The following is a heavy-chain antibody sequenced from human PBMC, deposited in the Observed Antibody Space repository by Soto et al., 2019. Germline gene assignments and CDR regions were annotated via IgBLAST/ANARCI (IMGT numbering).Heavy chain of an antibody. CDR1: GFSFTTYA. V-gene: IGHV3-30-3*01. J-gene: IGHJ4*02. CDR2: ISDDGSIK. Sequence: GGSLRLSCAASGFSFTTYAMHWVRQAPGKGLEWVAVISDDGSIKYYADSVKGRFTISRDNSKNTFYLQMNSLRGDDTARYYCGRAIETAMEPCEYWGQGALVTVSS. D-gene: IGHD5-18*01. CDR3: GRAIETAMEPCEY.